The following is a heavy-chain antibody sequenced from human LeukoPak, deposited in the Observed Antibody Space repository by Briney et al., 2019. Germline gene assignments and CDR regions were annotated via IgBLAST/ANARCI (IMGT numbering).Heavy chain of an antibody. Sequence: GGSLRLSCAASGFTFSSYAMSWVRQAPGKGLEWVSAISGSGGSTYYADSVKGRFTISRDDSKNTLYLQMNSLRAEDTAVYYCAKDRRSFSGSYYVDAFDIWGQGTMVTVSS. D-gene: IGHD1-26*01. CDR1: GFTFSSYA. CDR3: AKDRRSFSGSYYVDAFDI. CDR2: ISGSGGST. J-gene: IGHJ3*02. V-gene: IGHV3-23*01.